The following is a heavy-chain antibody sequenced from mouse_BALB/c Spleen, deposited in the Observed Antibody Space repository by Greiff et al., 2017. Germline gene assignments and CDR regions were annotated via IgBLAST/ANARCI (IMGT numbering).Heavy chain of an antibody. CDR3: ARSGGTTAGACFAY. Sequence: EVKLQESGGGLVQPGGSRKLSCAASGFTFSSFGMHWVRQAPEKGLEWVAYISSGSSTIYYADTVKGRFTISRDNPKNTLFLQMTSLRSEDTAMYYCARSGGTTAGACFAYWGQGTTLTVSS. V-gene: IGHV5-17*02. CDR2: ISSGSSTI. D-gene: IGHD1-2*01. J-gene: IGHJ2*01. CDR1: GFTFSSFG.